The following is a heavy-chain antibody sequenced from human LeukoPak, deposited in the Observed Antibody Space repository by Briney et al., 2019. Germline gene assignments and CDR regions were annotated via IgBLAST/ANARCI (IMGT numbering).Heavy chain of an antibody. V-gene: IGHV3-7*03. Sequence: GGSLRLSCAASGFTFSSYWMNWARQAPGKGLEWVASINHNGNVNYYVDSVKGRFTISRDNAKNSLYLQMSNLRAEDTAVYFCARLGPHYGGNPDNWFDPWGQGTLVTVSS. CDR2: INHNGNVN. J-gene: IGHJ5*02. CDR1: GFTFSSYW. CDR3: ARLGPHYGGNPDNWFDP. D-gene: IGHD4-23*01.